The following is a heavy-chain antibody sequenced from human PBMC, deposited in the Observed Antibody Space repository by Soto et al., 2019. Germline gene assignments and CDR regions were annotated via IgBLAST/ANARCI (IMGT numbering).Heavy chain of an antibody. J-gene: IGHJ4*02. Sequence: LEWVAVISYDGSNKYYADSVKGRFTISRDNSKNTLYLQMNSLRAEDTAVYYCARGREDYYDSSGYYDYWGQGTLVTVSS. CDR2: ISYDGSNK. V-gene: IGHV3-30-3*01. CDR3: ARGREDYYDSSGYYDY. D-gene: IGHD3-22*01.